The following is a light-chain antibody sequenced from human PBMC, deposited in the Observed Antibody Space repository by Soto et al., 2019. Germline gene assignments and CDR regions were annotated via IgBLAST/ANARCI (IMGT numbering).Light chain of an antibody. J-gene: IGLJ3*02. CDR2: DVS. CDR1: SSDVGGYNY. Sequence: QSVLTQARSVSGSPGQSVTISCTGTSSDVGGYNYVSWYQQHPGKAPKLMIYDVSKWPSGVPDRFSGSKSGNTASLTISGLQAEDEADYYCCSYAGNSLWVFGGGTKVTVL. V-gene: IGLV2-11*01. CDR3: CSYAGNSLWV.